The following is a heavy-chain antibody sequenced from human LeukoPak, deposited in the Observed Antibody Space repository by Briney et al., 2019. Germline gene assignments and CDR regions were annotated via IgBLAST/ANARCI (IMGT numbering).Heavy chain of an antibody. D-gene: IGHD2-15*01. CDR3: ARDRCSGGSCSSPWYGWFDP. J-gene: IGHJ5*02. CDR1: GFTFSSYA. V-gene: IGHV3-30*04. CDR2: ISYDGSNK. Sequence: QTGGSLRLSCAASGFTFSSYAMHWVRQAPGKGLEWVAVISYDGSNKYYADSVKGRFTISRDNSKNTLYLQMNSLRAEDTAVYYCARDRCSGGSCSSPWYGWFDPWGQGTLVTVSS.